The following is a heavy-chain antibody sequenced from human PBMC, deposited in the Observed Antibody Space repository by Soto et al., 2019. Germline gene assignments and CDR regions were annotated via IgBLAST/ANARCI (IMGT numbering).Heavy chain of an antibody. J-gene: IGHJ6*02. Sequence: PSETLSLTCTVSGGSVSSGSYYWSWIRQPPGKGLEWIGYIYYSGSTNYNPSLKSRVTISVDTSKNQFSPKLSSVTAADTAVYYCARDKAPYAMDVWGQGTTVTVSS. CDR2: IYYSGST. CDR3: ARDKAPYAMDV. V-gene: IGHV4-61*01. CDR1: GGSVSSGSYY.